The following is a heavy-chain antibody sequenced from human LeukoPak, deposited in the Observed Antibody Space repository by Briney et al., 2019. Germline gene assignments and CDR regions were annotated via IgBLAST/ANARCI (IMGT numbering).Heavy chain of an antibody. CDR2: MNPNSGNT. CDR1: GYTFTSYD. CDR3: ARVCYPAVVWSGYSSGCYYGMDV. D-gene: IGHD3-3*01. V-gene: IGHV1-8*01. J-gene: IGHJ6*02. Sequence: GASVKVSCKASGYTFTSYDINWVRQATGQGLEWMGWMNPNSGNTGYAQKFQGRVTMTRNTSISTAYMELSSLRSEDTAVYYCARVCYPAVVWSGYSSGCYYGMDVWGQGTTVTVSS.